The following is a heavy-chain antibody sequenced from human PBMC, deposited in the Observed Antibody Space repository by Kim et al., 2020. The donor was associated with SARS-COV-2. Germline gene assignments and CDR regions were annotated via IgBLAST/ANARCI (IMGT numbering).Heavy chain of an antibody. Sequence: GGSLRLSCAASGFRFSYYAMSWFRQAPGKGLEWVSAISQSGDVTSEDDPVKGRFFTSRDNSRAIVYLQMESLRVEDTATYYCVRDVDDYHESFGPWGQGTQVTVTS. CDR3: VRDVDDYHESFGP. D-gene: IGHD4-17*01. CDR1: GFRFSYYA. J-gene: IGHJ5*02. V-gene: IGHV3-23*01. CDR2: ISQSGDVT.